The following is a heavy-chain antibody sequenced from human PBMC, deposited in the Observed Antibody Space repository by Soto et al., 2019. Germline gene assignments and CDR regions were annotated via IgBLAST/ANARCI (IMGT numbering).Heavy chain of an antibody. J-gene: IGHJ4*02. CDR3: ASWAGYSK. CDR1: GYTFTNYD. Sequence: QVQLVQSGAEVKKPGASVKVSCKASGYTFTNYDINWERQATGQGLEWMGWMRPNNGNTGYAQKFKGRVTMTRNTSINTAYMELSSLRSEDTAVYYCASWAGYSKWGQGTLVTVSS. CDR2: MRPNNGNT. D-gene: IGHD3-9*01. V-gene: IGHV1-8*01.